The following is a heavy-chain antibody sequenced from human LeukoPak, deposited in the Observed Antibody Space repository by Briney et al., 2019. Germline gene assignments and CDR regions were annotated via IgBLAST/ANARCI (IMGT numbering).Heavy chain of an antibody. CDR3: ARDRFYGSGSYQNAGGCFDN. V-gene: IGHV3-48*02. CDR1: GFTFSTYS. Sequence: GSLRLSCAASGFTFSTYSMNWVRQAPGKGLEWVSYISSSSSTIFYADSVKGRFTVSRDNAKRSLYLQLNSLRDEDTALYYCARDRFYGSGSYQNAGGCFDNWGQGTLVTVSS. D-gene: IGHD3-10*01. J-gene: IGHJ4*02. CDR2: ISSSSSTI.